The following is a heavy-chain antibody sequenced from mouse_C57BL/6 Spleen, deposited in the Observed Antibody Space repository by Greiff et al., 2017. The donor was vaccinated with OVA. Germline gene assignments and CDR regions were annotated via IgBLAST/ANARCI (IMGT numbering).Heavy chain of an antibody. CDR1: GYSITSGYY. Sequence: VQLQQSGPGLVKPSQSLSLTCSVTGYSITSGYYWNWIRQFPGTKLEWMGYISYDGSNNYNPSLKNRISITRDTSKNQFFLKLNSVTTEDTATYYCARDDYERAMDYWGQGTSVTVSS. J-gene: IGHJ4*01. CDR2: ISYDGSN. V-gene: IGHV3-6*01. CDR3: ARDDYERAMDY. D-gene: IGHD2-4*01.